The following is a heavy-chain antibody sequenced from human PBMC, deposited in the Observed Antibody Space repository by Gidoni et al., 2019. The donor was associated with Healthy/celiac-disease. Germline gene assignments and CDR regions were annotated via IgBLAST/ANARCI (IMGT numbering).Heavy chain of an antibody. CDR2: IYYSGST. Sequence: QLQLQESGPGLVKPSETLSLTCTVSGGSISSSSYYWGWIRQPPGKGLEWIGSIYYSGSTYYNPSLKSRVTISVDTSKNQFSLKLSSVTAADTAVYYCARHEDYGDYEAAGYFDYWGQGTLVTVSS. V-gene: IGHV4-39*01. J-gene: IGHJ4*02. CDR3: ARHEDYGDYEAAGYFDY. D-gene: IGHD4-17*01. CDR1: GGSISSSSYY.